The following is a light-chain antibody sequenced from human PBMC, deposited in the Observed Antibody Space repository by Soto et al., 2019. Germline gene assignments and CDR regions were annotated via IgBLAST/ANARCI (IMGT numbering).Light chain of an antibody. CDR1: QSVSGTY. Sequence: EIVLTQSPGTLSLSPGERATLSCRASQSVSGTYLAWYQQKPGQPPRLLIYGASTRATGIPDRFSGGGSSTAFTLTISRLEPEDVAVYYCQHYGSSPRTFGQGTKVDLK. CDR2: GAS. V-gene: IGKV3-20*01. CDR3: QHYGSSPRT. J-gene: IGKJ1*01.